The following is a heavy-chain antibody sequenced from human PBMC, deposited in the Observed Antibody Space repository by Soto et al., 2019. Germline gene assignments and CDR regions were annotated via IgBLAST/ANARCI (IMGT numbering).Heavy chain of an antibody. CDR2: IWYDGSNK. CDR1: GFTFSSYG. J-gene: IGHJ4*02. V-gene: IGHV3-33*01. CDR3: ARGPHHRYQYNWNRCFDY. D-gene: IGHD1-20*01. Sequence: GGSLRLSCAASGFTFSSYGMHWVRQAPGKGLEWVAVIWYDGSNKYYADSVKGRFTISRDNSKNTLYLQMNSLRAEDTAVYYCARGPHHRYQYNWNRCFDYWGQGTLVTVSS.